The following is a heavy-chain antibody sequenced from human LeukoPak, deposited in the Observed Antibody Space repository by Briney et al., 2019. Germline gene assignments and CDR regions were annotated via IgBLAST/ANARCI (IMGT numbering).Heavy chain of an antibody. D-gene: IGHD5-12*01. Sequence: GGSLRLSCAASGFTFNTYAMSWVRQAPGKGLEWVSTVTGSGGGTSYADSVRGRFTISRDNSKNTLYLQMNSLRAEDTAVYYCGKRSSGAYDMWGQGTMVTVFS. V-gene: IGHV3-23*01. CDR2: VTGSGGGT. J-gene: IGHJ3*02. CDR3: GKRSSGAYDM. CDR1: GFTFNTYA.